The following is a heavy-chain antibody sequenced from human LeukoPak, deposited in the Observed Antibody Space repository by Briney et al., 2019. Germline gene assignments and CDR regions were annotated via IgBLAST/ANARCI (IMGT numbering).Heavy chain of an antibody. V-gene: IGHV3-7*01. Sequence: GGSLRLSCVASGFTFSSYWMSWVRQAPGKGLEWVANIKQDGSEKYYVDSVKGRFTISRDNAKNSLYLQMNSLRAEDTAVYYCAREGYYGSGSTPYYYYMDVWGKGTTVTVSS. CDR1: GFTFSSYW. J-gene: IGHJ6*03. D-gene: IGHD3-10*01. CDR3: AREGYYGSGSTPYYYYMDV. CDR2: IKQDGSEK.